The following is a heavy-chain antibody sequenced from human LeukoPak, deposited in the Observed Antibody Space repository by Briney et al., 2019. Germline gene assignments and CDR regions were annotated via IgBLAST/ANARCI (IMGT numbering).Heavy chain of an antibody. V-gene: IGHV3-23*01. CDR1: GFTFSSYA. CDR2: ISGSGGST. Sequence: GGSLRLSCAASGFTFSSYAMSWVRQAPGKGLEWVSAISGSGGSTYYADSVKGRFTISRDNAKNSLYLQMNSLRAEDTAVYYCARVNRLLWFGELSWGDAFDIWGQGTMVTVSS. CDR3: ARVNRLLWFGELSWGDAFDI. J-gene: IGHJ3*02. D-gene: IGHD3-10*01.